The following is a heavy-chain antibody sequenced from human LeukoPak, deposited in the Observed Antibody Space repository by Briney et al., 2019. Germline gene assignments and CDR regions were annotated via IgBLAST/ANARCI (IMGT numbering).Heavy chain of an antibody. CDR1: GGSISSSSYY. V-gene: IGHV4-39*01. CDR2: IYYSGST. Sequence: PSETLSLTCTVSGGSISSSSYYWGWIRQPPGKGREWIGSIYYSGSTYYNPSLKSRVTISVDTSKNQFSLKLSSVTAADTAVYYCARHSLPRAFDIWGQGTKVTVSS. CDR3: ARHSLPRAFDI. J-gene: IGHJ3*02.